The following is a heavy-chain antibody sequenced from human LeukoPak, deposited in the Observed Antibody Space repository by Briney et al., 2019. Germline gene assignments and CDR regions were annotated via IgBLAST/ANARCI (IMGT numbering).Heavy chain of an antibody. D-gene: IGHD5-12*01. CDR1: NYTFTSYG. CDR2: INPSGGST. V-gene: IGHV1-46*01. Sequence: GASVKVSCKASNYTFTSYGISWVRQAPGQGLEWMGIINPSGGSTSYAQKFQGRVTMTRDTSTSTVYMELSSLRSEDTAVYYCARGGYSGYDSVNYWGQGTLVTVPS. CDR3: ARGGYSGYDSVNY. J-gene: IGHJ4*02.